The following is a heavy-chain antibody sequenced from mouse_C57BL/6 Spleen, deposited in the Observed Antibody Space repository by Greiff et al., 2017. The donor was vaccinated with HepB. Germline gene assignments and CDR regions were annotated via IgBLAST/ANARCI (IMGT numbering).Heavy chain of an antibody. J-gene: IGHJ3*01. CDR1: GYTFTDYN. CDR3: ARRGIYYYGSSYGFAY. Sequence: EVQLQQSGPELVKPGASVKIPCKASGYTFTDYNMDWVKQSHGKSLEWIGDINPNNGGTIYNQKFKGKATLTVDKSSSTAYMELRSLTSEDTAVYYCARRGIYYYGSSYGFAYWGQGTLVTVSA. CDR2: INPNNGGT. V-gene: IGHV1-18*01. D-gene: IGHD1-1*01.